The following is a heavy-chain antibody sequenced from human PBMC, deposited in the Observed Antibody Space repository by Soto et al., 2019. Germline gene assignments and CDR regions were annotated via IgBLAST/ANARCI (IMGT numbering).Heavy chain of an antibody. J-gene: IGHJ5*02. Sequence: GGSLRLSCAASGFTFSSYSMNWVRQAPGKGLEWVSYISSSSSTIYYADSVKGRFTISRDNAKNSLYLQMNSLRAEDTAVYYCARDFRPRAAAGAATRPPRWFDPWGQGTLVTVSS. D-gene: IGHD6-13*01. CDR1: GFTFSSYS. V-gene: IGHV3-48*01. CDR2: ISSSSSTI. CDR3: ARDFRPRAAAGAATRPPRWFDP.